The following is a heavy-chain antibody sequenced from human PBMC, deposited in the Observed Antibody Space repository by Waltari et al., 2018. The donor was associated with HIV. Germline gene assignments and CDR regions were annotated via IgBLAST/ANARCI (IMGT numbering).Heavy chain of an antibody. Sequence: EVQLVESGGGLVQPGGSLRLSCAAPGFTFSTFWMSWVRQAPGKGLEWLANIKQDGSEKYYVDSVKGRFTISRDNAKNSLYLQMNSLRAEDTAVYYCASPSIRAGMDVWGQGTTVTVSS. CDR3: ASPSIRAGMDV. V-gene: IGHV3-7*01. D-gene: IGHD2-2*02. J-gene: IGHJ6*02. CDR1: GFTFSTFW. CDR2: IKQDGSEK.